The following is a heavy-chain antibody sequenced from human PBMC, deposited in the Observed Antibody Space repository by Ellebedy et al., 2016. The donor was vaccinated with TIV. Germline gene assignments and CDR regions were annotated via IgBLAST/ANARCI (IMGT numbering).Heavy chain of an antibody. CDR1: GFTFSSYW. CDR3: TGSYRAFDI. V-gene: IGHV3-30*03. CDR2: ISYDGGDK. D-gene: IGHD1-26*01. J-gene: IGHJ3*02. Sequence: GESLKISCAASGFTFSSYWMHWVRQAPGKGLEWVGRISYDGGDKYYGDSVKGRFTISRDTSKNTLYLQMNSLKTEDTAVYYCTGSYRAFDIWGQGTMVTVSS.